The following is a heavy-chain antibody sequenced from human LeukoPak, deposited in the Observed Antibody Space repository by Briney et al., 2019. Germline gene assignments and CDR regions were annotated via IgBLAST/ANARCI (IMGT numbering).Heavy chain of an antibody. CDR2: IYSGGTT. CDR3: AKCKYGSGSFASGMDV. D-gene: IGHD3-10*01. V-gene: IGHV3-53*01. Sequence: PGGSLRLSCAASGLTVSNNYINWVRQAPGKGLEWVSVIYSGGTTYYADSVKGRFTISRDNSKNTLYLQMNSLRAEDTAVYYCAKCKYGSGSFASGMDVWGQGTTVTVSS. CDR1: GLTVSNNY. J-gene: IGHJ6*02.